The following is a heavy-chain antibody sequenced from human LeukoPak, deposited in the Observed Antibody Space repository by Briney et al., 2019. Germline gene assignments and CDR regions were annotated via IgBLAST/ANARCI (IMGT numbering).Heavy chain of an antibody. Sequence: ASLRVSCKASGYTFTSYGISWVRQAPGQGLEWMGWISAYNGNTNYAQKLQGRITMTTDTSTSTAYMELRSLRSDDTAVYYCARAHQYYYDSSGYYPAFDYWGQGTLVTVSS. CDR3: ARAHQYYYDSSGYYPAFDY. J-gene: IGHJ4*02. D-gene: IGHD3-22*01. CDR1: GYTFTSYG. V-gene: IGHV1-18*01. CDR2: ISAYNGNT.